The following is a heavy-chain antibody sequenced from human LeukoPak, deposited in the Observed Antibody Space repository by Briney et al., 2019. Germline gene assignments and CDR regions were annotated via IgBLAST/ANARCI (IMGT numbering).Heavy chain of an antibody. Sequence: SETLSLTCTVSGYSISSGYYWGWIRQPPGKGLEWIGSIYHSGSTYYNPSLKSRVTISVDTSKNQFSLKLSSVTAADTAVYYCARARGAYYDILTGYYFWFDPWGQGTLVTVSS. V-gene: IGHV4-38-2*02. CDR2: IYHSGST. J-gene: IGHJ5*02. D-gene: IGHD3-9*01. CDR3: ARARGAYYDILTGYYFWFDP. CDR1: GYSISSGYY.